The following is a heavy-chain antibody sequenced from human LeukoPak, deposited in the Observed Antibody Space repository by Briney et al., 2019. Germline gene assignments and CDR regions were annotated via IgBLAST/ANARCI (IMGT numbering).Heavy chain of an antibody. Sequence: GGSLRLSCAASGFTFSSYAMSWVRQAPGKGLVWVSRINSDGSSTSYADSVKGRFTISRDNAKNTLYLQMNSLRAEDTAVYYCARVSGDYGDYGPGGYWGQGTLVTVSS. CDR1: GFTFSSYA. CDR2: INSDGSST. V-gene: IGHV3-74*01. CDR3: ARVSGDYGDYGPGGY. J-gene: IGHJ4*02. D-gene: IGHD4-17*01.